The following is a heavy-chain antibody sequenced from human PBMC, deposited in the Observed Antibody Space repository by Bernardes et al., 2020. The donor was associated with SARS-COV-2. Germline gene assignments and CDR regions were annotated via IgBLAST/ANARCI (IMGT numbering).Heavy chain of an antibody. J-gene: IGHJ4*02. CDR2: IWYDGSNK. CDR3: AREGGVGAITGIDY. Sequence: SLRLSCAASGFTFSSYGMHWVRQAPGKGLEWVAVIWYDGSNKYYADSVKGRFTISRDNSKNTLYLQMNSLRAEDTAVYYCAREGGVGAITGIDYWGQGTLVTVSS. D-gene: IGHD1-26*01. CDR1: GFTFSSYG. V-gene: IGHV3-33*01.